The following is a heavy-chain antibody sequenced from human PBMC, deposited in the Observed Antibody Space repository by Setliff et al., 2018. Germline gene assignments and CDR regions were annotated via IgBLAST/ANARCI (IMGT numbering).Heavy chain of an antibody. Sequence: PSETLSLTCAVSGYSISSGFSWVWVRQAPGKGLGWVSTIYSGDRSTFYTNSGKSRLTITRDRSKNTLYLQMTSQRAEDTDVYYCGKPQAELRWGFESWGQGTLVTVSS. CDR3: GKPQAELRWGFES. CDR2: IYSGDRST. CDR1: GYSISSGFS. D-gene: IGHD1-7*01. J-gene: IGHJ4*02. V-gene: IGHV3-23*03.